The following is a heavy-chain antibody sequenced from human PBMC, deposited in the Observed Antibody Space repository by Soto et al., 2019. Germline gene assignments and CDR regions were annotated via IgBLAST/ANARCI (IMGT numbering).Heavy chain of an antibody. CDR2: IIPSFATG. V-gene: IGHV1-69*06. D-gene: IGHD3-10*01. Sequence: ASVKVSCKASGGTFGNSAISWVRQAPGQGLEWMGGIIPSFATGNSAPEFQGRLTITADKSTTTAYMELSSLRSEDTAVYYCARSYYGSGSYWFYGMDVWGQGTTVTVSS. J-gene: IGHJ6*02. CDR3: ARSYYGSGSYWFYGMDV. CDR1: GGTFGNSA.